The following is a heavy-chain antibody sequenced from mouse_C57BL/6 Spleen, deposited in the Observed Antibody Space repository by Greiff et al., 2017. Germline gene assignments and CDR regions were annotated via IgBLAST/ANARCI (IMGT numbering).Heavy chain of an antibody. CDR1: GFTFSSYA. CDR2: ISDGGSYT. V-gene: IGHV5-4*01. D-gene: IGHD2-2*01. CDR3: AREMVTTRGYAMDY. J-gene: IGHJ4*01. Sequence: EVQGVESGGGLVKPGGSLKLSCAASGFTFSSYAMSWVRQTPEKRLEWVATISDGGSYTYYTDNVKGRITISRDNAKNNLYLQMSHLKSEDTAMYYLAREMVTTRGYAMDYWGQGTSVTVSS.